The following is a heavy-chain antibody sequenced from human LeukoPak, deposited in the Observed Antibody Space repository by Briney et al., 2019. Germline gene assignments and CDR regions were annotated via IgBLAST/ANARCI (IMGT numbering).Heavy chain of an antibody. CDR1: GFTFSTNA. V-gene: IGHV3-53*01. CDR3: ARRAGDYSHPYDY. Sequence: GGSLRLSCAASGFTFSTNAMSWVRQAPGKGLEWVSLIYSGGSTYYTDSVKGRFTISRDNSKNTLYLQMNSLRAEDTAVYYCARRAGDYSHPYDYWGQGILVTVSS. J-gene: IGHJ4*02. CDR2: IYSGGST. D-gene: IGHD3-22*01.